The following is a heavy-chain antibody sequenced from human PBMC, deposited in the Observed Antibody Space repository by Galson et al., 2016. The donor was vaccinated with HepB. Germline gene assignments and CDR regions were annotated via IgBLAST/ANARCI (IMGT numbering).Heavy chain of an antibody. J-gene: IGHJ4*02. CDR2: IYPGDSDT. D-gene: IGHD5-12*01. CDR3: ARRDPDAGSDF. CDR1: GYSFTSLW. V-gene: IGHV5-51*01. Sequence: QSGAEVKEAGDSLRISCETFGYSFTSLWIAWVRQRPGKGLEWMGTIYPGDSDTKYSPSFQGQVIISADKSANTLYLQWSSLKASDTAIYSCARRDPDAGSDFWGQGTQVSVSS.